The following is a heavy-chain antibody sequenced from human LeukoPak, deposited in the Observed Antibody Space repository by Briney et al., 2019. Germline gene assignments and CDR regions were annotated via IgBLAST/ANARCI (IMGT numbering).Heavy chain of an antibody. J-gene: IGHJ4*02. Sequence: ASVKVSCKVSGYTLTELSMHWVRQAPGKGLEWMGGFDPEDGETIYAQKFQGRVTITADTSTDTAYMELSSLRSEDTAVYYCATDRSSSSPFDYWGQGTLVTVSS. D-gene: IGHD6-6*01. CDR1: GYTLTELS. CDR3: ATDRSSSSPFDY. V-gene: IGHV1-24*01. CDR2: FDPEDGET.